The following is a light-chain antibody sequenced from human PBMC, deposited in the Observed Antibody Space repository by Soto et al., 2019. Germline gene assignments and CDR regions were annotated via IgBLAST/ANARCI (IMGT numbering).Light chain of an antibody. J-gene: IGKJ1*01. CDR2: QAS. V-gene: IGKV1-5*03. Sequence: DIQMTQSPSTLSASVGDRVTITCRASQSISSWLAWYQQKPGKAPKLLIYQASSLESGVPSRCSGSGSGTEFTLTIRSLRRDELATYSSQRDNSYPWPFGQGTKVQIK. CDR3: QRDNSYPWP. CDR1: QSISSW.